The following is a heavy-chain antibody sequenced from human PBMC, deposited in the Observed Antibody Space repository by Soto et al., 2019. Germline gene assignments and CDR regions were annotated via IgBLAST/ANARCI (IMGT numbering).Heavy chain of an antibody. CDR1: GFTFSDYG. Sequence: QVQLVESGGGVVQPGTSLRLSCAASGFTFSDYGMHWVRQAPGKGLEWVALISYDESKEYYADSVKGRFTISRDTLKNSLYLQMNSLRPDDTALYYCAKPFVVGATGVLADWGQGTLVTVSS. J-gene: IGHJ4*02. CDR2: ISYDESKE. CDR3: AKPFVVGATGVLAD. V-gene: IGHV3-30*18. D-gene: IGHD1-26*01.